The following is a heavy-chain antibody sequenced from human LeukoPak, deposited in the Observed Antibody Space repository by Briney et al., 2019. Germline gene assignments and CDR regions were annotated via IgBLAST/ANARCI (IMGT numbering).Heavy chain of an antibody. V-gene: IGHV3-30*18. Sequence: PGGSLRLSCAASGFTFSSYGMHWVRQAPGKGLEWVAVISYDGSNKYYADSVKGRFTISRDNSKNTLYLQMNSLRAEDTAVYYCAKDRGEMTTVTNWYFDLWGRGTLVTVSS. CDR2: ISYDGSNK. D-gene: IGHD4-17*01. CDR1: GFTFSSYG. CDR3: AKDRGEMTTVTNWYFDL. J-gene: IGHJ2*01.